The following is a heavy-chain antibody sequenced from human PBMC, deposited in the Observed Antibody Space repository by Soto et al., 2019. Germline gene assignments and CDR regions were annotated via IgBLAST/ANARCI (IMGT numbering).Heavy chain of an antibody. D-gene: IGHD6-13*01. V-gene: IGHV3-43D*04. Sequence: GGSRRVSRPAGVFTCDDYEMHGLRPAAGSGLEWVCLVSLDGGSTYYADSVKGRFTISRDKSKNSLYLQMNSLRAEDTALYYCAKDIFGGGYSSRWYWYGMDVWGQGTTVTVSS. CDR2: VSLDGGST. J-gene: IGHJ6*02. CDR1: VFTCDDYE. CDR3: AKDIFGGGYSSRWYWYGMDV.